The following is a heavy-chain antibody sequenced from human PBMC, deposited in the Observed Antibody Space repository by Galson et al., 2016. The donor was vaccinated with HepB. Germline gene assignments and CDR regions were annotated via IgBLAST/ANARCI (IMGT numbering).Heavy chain of an antibody. CDR1: GFATSNYA. Sequence: SLRLSCAASGFATSNYAMSWLRQAPGKGLELVSAVSGSGGYTYYADSVKGRLTISRDTSKNTLYLQMNRLRAEGTAVYYCAKDFRHSYPHTRGEYFFDYWGRGTLVSVSS. CDR2: VSGSGGYT. V-gene: IGHV3-23*01. CDR3: AKDFRHSYPHTRGEYFFDY. D-gene: IGHD3-16*01. J-gene: IGHJ4*02.